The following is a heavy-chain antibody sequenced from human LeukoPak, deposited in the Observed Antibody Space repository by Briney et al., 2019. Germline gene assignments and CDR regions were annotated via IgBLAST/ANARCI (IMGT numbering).Heavy chain of an antibody. D-gene: IGHD6-19*01. V-gene: IGHV3-30*01. Sequence: RGSLRLSCAASGFTFSSYAMHWVRQAPGKGLEWVAVISYDGSNKYYADSVKGRFTISRDNSKNTLYLQMNSLRAEDTAVYYCARNMAGTERYYFDYWGQGTLVTVSS. CDR3: ARNMAGTERYYFDY. CDR1: GFTFSSYA. CDR2: ISYDGSNK. J-gene: IGHJ4*02.